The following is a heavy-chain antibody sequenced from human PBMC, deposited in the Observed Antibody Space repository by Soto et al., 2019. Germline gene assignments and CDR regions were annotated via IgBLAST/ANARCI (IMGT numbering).Heavy chain of an antibody. V-gene: IGHV3-30*18. CDR1: GFTFSSYG. Sequence: QVQLVESGGGVVQPGRSLTLSCAASGFTFSSYGMHWVRQAPGKGLDWVAVISNDGNSKYYADSVKGRFTMSRDNSKNTLYLQLSGLRPEDTALYYCAKVGVAVPGYPRHGMDVWGQGTTVTVSS. D-gene: IGHD3-9*01. CDR3: AKVGVAVPGYPRHGMDV. CDR2: ISNDGNSK. J-gene: IGHJ6*02.